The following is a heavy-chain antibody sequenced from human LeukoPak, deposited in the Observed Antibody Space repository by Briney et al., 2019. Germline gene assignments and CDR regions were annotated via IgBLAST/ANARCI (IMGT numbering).Heavy chain of an antibody. CDR2: MNPNSGNT. Sequence: ASVKVSCKASGYTFTSYDINWVRQATGQGLEWMGWMNPNSGNTGYAQKFQGRVTMTRNTSISTVYMELSGLRSEDTAVYYCARELLSYNGDDVWGQGTLVTVSS. D-gene: IGHD2-8*01. CDR3: ARELLSYNGDDV. CDR1: GYTFTSYD. J-gene: IGHJ4*02. V-gene: IGHV1-8*01.